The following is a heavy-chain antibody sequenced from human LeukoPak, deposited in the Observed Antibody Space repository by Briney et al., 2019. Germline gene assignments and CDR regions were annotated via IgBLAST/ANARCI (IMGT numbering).Heavy chain of an antibody. CDR1: GYTFTRYD. CDR3: AREAANGVYFDY. CDR2: ISAYNGNA. D-gene: IGHD2-8*01. V-gene: IGHV1-18*01. J-gene: IGHJ4*02. Sequence: GASVKVSCKASGYTFTRYDINWVRQAPGQGLEWMGWISAYNGNANYAQNLQGRVTMTTDTSTSTAYMEARSLTSEDTAVYYCAREAANGVYFDYWGQGTLVTVSS.